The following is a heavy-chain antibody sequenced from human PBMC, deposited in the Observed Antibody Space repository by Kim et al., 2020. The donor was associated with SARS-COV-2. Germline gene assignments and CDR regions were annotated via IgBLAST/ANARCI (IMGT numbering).Heavy chain of an antibody. D-gene: IGHD3-22*01. J-gene: IGHJ4*02. V-gene: IGHV3-48*02. CDR3: AREWQYYYEGSGAIPRLFDH. Sequence: GGSLRLSCAASGFTFSTYSMNWVRQAPGKGLEWISYISTTSSTIYYLDSVKGRFTISRDNAKNSLYLQMNSLRDEDTAVYYCAREWQYYYEGSGAIPRLFDHWGQGILVTVSS. CDR2: ISTTSSTI. CDR1: GFTFSTYS.